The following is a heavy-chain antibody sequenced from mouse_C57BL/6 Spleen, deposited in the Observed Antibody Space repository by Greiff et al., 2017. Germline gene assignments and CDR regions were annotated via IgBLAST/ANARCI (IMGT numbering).Heavy chain of an antibody. CDR3: ARAGRSYAMDY. J-gene: IGHJ4*01. V-gene: IGHV1-50*01. Sequence: VQLQQPGAELVKPGASVKLSCKASGYTFTSYWMQWVKQRPGQGLEWIGEIDPSDSYTNYNQKFKGKATLTVDTSSSTAYMQLSSLTSEYAAVYYCARAGRSYAMDYWGQGTSVTVSA. CDR1: GYTFTSYW. CDR2: IDPSDSYT.